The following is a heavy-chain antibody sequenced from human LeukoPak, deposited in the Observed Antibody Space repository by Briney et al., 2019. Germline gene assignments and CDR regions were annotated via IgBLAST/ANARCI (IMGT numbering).Heavy chain of an antibody. CDR2: ISYDGNNR. V-gene: IGHV3-30*03. CDR3: ARQKDDILTGLAFDI. J-gene: IGHJ3*02. CDR1: GFTFSSYG. Sequence: PGGSLRLSCAASGFTFSSYGMHWVRQAPGKGLEWVAVISYDGNNRYYADSVKGRFTISRDNSKNTLFLQMNSLRAEDTAVYYCARQKDDILTGLAFDIWGQGTMVTVSS. D-gene: IGHD3-9*01.